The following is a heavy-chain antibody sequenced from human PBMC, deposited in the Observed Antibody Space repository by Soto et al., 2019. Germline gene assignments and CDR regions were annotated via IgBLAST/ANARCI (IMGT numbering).Heavy chain of an antibody. D-gene: IGHD3-10*01. J-gene: IGHJ4*02. V-gene: IGHV4-59*01. CDR2: IYYSGST. CDR3: ARDYYGSGSPPLGY. Sequence: QEQLQESGPGLVKPSETVSLTCTGFGGSISSYYWSWIRQPPGKVLEWIGYIYYSGSTNYNPSLKSRVTISVDTSKNQFSLKLSSVTAAVTAVYYCARDYYGSGSPPLGYWGQGTLVTVSS. CDR1: GGSISSYY.